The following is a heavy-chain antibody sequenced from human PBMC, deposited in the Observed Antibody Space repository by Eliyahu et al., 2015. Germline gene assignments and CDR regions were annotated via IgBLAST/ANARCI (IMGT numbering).Heavy chain of an antibody. CDR3: AKKLSSGWPRYFDY. CDR2: ISGGGGST. V-gene: IGHV3-23*01. D-gene: IGHD6-19*01. J-gene: IGHJ4*02. Sequence: CVSSISGGGGSTYYADSVKGRFTISRDNSKYTLYLQMNSLRAEDTAVYYCAKKLSSGWPRYFDYWGQGTLVTVSS.